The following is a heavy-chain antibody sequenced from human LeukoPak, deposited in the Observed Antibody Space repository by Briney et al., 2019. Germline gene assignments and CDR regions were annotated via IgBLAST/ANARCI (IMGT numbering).Heavy chain of an antibody. D-gene: IGHD3-10*01. V-gene: IGHV3-7*01. Sequence: GGYLRLSCADSGFTFSSYWMIWVRQAPGKGLEWAANVNEDGGQKNYADSVKGRFTISRDNAKNSLYLQMNSLRAEDTAVYYCTRDTTPILLWFGESRAYDAFDIWGQGTMVTVSS. J-gene: IGHJ3*02. CDR1: GFTFSSYW. CDR2: VNEDGGQK. CDR3: TRDTTPILLWFGESRAYDAFDI.